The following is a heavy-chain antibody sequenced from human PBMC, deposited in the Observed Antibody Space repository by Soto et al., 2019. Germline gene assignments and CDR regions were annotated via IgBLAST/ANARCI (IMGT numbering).Heavy chain of an antibody. J-gene: IGHJ5*02. Sequence: SETLSLTCTVSGGAVSSGTYYWSWIRQPPGKGLEWIGHIYFTGSTNYNPSLKSRVTMSLDTSRNQFSLKLSSVTAADTAVYYCTRGPPRVQWFDPWGLGTMVTVYS. CDR2: IYFTGST. CDR3: TRGPPRVQWFDP. V-gene: IGHV4-61*01. CDR1: GGAVSSGTYY.